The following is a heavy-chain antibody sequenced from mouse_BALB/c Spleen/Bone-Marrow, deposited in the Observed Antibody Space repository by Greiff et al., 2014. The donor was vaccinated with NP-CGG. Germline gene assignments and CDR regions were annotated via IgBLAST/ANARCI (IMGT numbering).Heavy chain of an antibody. CDR2: IYPGSGNS. D-gene: IGHD2-3*01. CDR3: ARSGDGYPRDAMDY. Sequence: VQVVESGAELARPGASVKLSCKASGYTFTDYYINWVKQRTGQGLEWIGEIYPGSGNSYYNEKFKGKATLTADKSSSTAYMQLSILTSEDSAVYFCARSGDGYPRDAMDYWGQGTSVTVSS. V-gene: IGHV1-77*01. CDR1: GYTFTDYY. J-gene: IGHJ4*01.